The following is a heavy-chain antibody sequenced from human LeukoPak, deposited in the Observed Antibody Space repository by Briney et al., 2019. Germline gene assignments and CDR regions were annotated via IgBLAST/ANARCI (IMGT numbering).Heavy chain of an antibody. CDR3: ASQVVPAATDYYYYYGMDV. CDR2: ISAYNGNT. Sequence: GASVKVSCKASGYTFTSYGISWVRQAPGQGLEWMGWISAYNGNTNYAQKLQGRVTMTTDTPTSTAYMELRSLRSDDTAVYYCASQVVPAATDYYYYYGMDVWGQGTTVTVSS. D-gene: IGHD2-2*01. CDR1: GYTFTSYG. V-gene: IGHV1-18*01. J-gene: IGHJ6*02.